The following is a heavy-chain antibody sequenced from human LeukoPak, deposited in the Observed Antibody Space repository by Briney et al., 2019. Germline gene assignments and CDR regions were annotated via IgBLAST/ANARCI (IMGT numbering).Heavy chain of an antibody. D-gene: IGHD1-26*01. Sequence: SETLSLTCTVSSGSINDYHWGWIRQPPGKGLEWIGHIYYSGTTNYNASLKSRVTISLDTSKSRFSLEVISVTAADTAMYYCARHSLEWELLGNDAFDIWGQGTMVTVS. V-gene: IGHV4-59*08. CDR3: ARHSLEWELLGNDAFDI. CDR1: SGSINDYH. J-gene: IGHJ3*02. CDR2: IYYSGTT.